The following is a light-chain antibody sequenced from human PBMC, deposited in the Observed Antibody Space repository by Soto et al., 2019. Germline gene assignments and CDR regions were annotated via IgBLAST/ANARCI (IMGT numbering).Light chain of an antibody. CDR1: QSLLHSNGYNY. CDR3: MQALQTPFT. J-gene: IGKJ3*01. V-gene: IGKV2-28*01. Sequence: QSPLSLPVTPGEPASISCRSSQSLLHSNGYNYLDWYLQKPGQSPQLLIYLGSNRASGVPDRFSGSGSGTDFTLKISRVEAEDVGVYYCMQALQTPFTFGPGTKVDIK. CDR2: LGS.